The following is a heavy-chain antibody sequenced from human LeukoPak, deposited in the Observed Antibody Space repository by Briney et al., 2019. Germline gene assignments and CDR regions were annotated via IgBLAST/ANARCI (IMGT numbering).Heavy chain of an antibody. CDR3: AREFYGDYRGYFDY. D-gene: IGHD4-17*01. CDR2: MNPNSGNT. V-gene: IGHV1-8*03. Sequence: ASVTVSCKASGYTFTNYDINWVRQATGQGLEWMGWMNPNSGNTDYAQKFQGRVTITRNISISTAYMEVSSLRSEDTAMYYCAREFYGDYRGYFDYWGQGTLVTVSS. CDR1: GYTFTNYD. J-gene: IGHJ4*02.